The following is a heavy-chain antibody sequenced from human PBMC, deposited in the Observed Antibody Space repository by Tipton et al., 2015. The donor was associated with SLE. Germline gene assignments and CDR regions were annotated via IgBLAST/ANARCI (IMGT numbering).Heavy chain of an antibody. CDR1: GFTFSDYY. CDR2: ISSSSSYT. Sequence: GSLRLSCAASGFTFSDYYMSWIRQAPGKGLEWVSYISSSSSYTNYADSVKGRFTISRDNAKNSLYLQMSSLRAEDTAVYYCARAGMVRGVVRYWYFDLWGRGTLVTVSS. J-gene: IGHJ2*01. D-gene: IGHD3-10*01. V-gene: IGHV3-11*05. CDR3: ARAGMVRGVVRYWYFDL.